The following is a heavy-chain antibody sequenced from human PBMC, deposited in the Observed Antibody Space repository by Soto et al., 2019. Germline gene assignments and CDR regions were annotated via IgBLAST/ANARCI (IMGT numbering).Heavy chain of an antibody. J-gene: IGHJ4*02. CDR1: GFTFSSYG. CDR3: ARAGGYDWFDY. Sequence: QVQLVESGGGVVQPGRSLRLSCAASGFTFSSYGMHWVRQAPGKGLEWVAVIWYDGSNKYYADSVKGRFTISRANSKNTLNLQMNSLRAEDTAVYYCARAGGYDWFDYWGQGTLVTVSS. V-gene: IGHV3-33*01. CDR2: IWYDGSNK. D-gene: IGHD5-12*01.